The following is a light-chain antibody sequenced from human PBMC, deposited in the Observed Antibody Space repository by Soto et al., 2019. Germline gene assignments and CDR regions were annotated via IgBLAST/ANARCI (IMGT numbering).Light chain of an antibody. CDR1: SSDVGGYDY. CDR2: DVS. V-gene: IGLV2-14*03. J-gene: IGLJ2*01. CDR3: NSYTSSTTLV. Sequence: QSALTQPASVSGSPGQSITISCTGTSSDVGGYDYVSWYQQHPGKAPKLMIYDVSSRPSGVSNRFSGSQSGSTASLTISGLQAEDEADYYCNSYTSSTTLVFGGGTQLTVL.